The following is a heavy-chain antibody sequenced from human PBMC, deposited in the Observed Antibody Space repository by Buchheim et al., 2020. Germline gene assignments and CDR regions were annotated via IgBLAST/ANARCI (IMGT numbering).Heavy chain of an antibody. CDR1: GFTFSTYG. D-gene: IGHD3-10*01. CDR2: ITASGSTT. CDR3: AAFSGSGL. J-gene: IGHJ4*02. Sequence: EVLLLESGGDLVQPGGSLRLSCAVSGFTFSTYGMSWVRQAPGKGLEWLSGITASGSTTYYADSVKGRFTISRDNSMNSLSLQMRSLRVEDTAVYCCAAFSGSGLWGQGTL. V-gene: IGHV3-23*01.